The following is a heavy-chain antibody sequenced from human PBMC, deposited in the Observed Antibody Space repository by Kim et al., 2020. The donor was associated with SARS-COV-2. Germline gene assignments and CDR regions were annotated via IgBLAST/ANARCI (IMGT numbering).Heavy chain of an antibody. CDR3: ARGAQAGTTLGY. CDR1: GGSFSGYY. V-gene: IGHV4-34*01. J-gene: IGHJ4*02. D-gene: IGHD1-7*01. Sequence: SETLSLTCAVYGGSFSGYYWSWIRQPPGKGLEWIGEINHSGSTNYNPSLKSRVTISVDTSKNQFSLKLSSVTAADTAVYYCARGAQAGTTLGYWGQGTLVTVSS. CDR2: INHSGST.